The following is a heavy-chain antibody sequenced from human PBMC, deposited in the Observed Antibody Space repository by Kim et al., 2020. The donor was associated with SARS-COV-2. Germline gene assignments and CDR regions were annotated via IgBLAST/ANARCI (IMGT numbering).Heavy chain of an antibody. CDR3: ARDHEVRGVIIGGWFDP. V-gene: IGHV1-69*01. D-gene: IGHD3-10*01. Sequence: CQGRVTITADESTSTAYMELSSLRSEDTAVYYCARDHEVRGVIIGGWFDPWGQGTLVTVSS. J-gene: IGHJ5*02.